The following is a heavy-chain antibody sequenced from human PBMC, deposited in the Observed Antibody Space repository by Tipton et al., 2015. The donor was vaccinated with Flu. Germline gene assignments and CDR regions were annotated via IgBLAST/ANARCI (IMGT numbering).Heavy chain of an antibody. CDR3: ARDSQWSYGMDV. CDR2: IYYSGST. CDR1: GGSISSYY. J-gene: IGHJ6*02. D-gene: IGHD6-19*01. V-gene: IGHV4-59*01. Sequence: LRLSCTVSGGSISSYYWSWIRQPPGKGLEWIGYIYYSGSTNYNPSLKSRVTISVDTSKNQFSLKLSSVTAADTAVYYCARDSQWSYGMDVWGQGTTVTVSS.